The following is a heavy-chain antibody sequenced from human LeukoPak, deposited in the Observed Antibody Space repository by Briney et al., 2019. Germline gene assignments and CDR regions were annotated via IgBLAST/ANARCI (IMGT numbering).Heavy chain of an antibody. Sequence: GRSLRLSCAASGFTFSGSAMHWVRQASGKGLEWVGRIRSKANSYATAYAASVKGRFTISRDDSKNTAYLQMNSLKTEDTAVYYCTKVPQYCSGGSCDVWGKGTTVTVSS. CDR3: TKVPQYCSGGSCDV. CDR2: IRSKANSYAT. J-gene: IGHJ6*04. CDR1: GFTFSGSA. V-gene: IGHV3-73*01. D-gene: IGHD2-15*01.